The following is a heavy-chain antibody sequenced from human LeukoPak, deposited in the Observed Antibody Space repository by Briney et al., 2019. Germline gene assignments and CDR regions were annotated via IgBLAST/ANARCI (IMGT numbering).Heavy chain of an antibody. CDR2: ISWNSGSI. CDR3: AKSMHYDSSGYYSALDY. Sequence: GRSLRLSCAGSGFIFNNYAMHWVRQPPGKGLEWVSGISWNSGSIDYADSVKGRFTISRDNSKNTLYLQMNSLRAEDTAVYYCAKSMHYDSSGYYSALDYWGQGTLVTVSS. J-gene: IGHJ4*02. V-gene: IGHV3-9*01. CDR1: GFIFNNYA. D-gene: IGHD3-22*01.